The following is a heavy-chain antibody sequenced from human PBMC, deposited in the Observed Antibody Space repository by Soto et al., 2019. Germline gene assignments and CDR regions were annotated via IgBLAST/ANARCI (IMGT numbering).Heavy chain of an antibody. CDR1: GGTFSSYA. D-gene: IGHD6-13*01. CDR3: ARKGDSSSPAPRTLYYYYYYGMDV. Sequence: SVKVSCKSSGGTFSSYAISWVRQAPGQGLEWMGGIIPIFGTANYAQKFQGRVTITADKSTSTAYMELSSLRSEDTAVYYCARKGDSSSPAPRTLYYYYYYGMDVWGQGTTVTASS. CDR2: IIPIFGTA. V-gene: IGHV1-69*06. J-gene: IGHJ6*02.